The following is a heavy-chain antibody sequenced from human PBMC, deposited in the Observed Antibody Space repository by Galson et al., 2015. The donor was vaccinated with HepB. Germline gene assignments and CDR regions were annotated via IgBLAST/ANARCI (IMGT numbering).Heavy chain of an antibody. J-gene: IGHJ5*02. CDR2: ISGSGDNT. D-gene: IGHD2/OR15-2a*01. CDR1: GFTFSNYA. Sequence: SLRLSCAASGFTFSNYAMTWVRQAPGKGLEWVSEISGSGDNTYYADSVKGRFTISRDNSKNTLYLQMNSLRAEDTAIYYCAKALLSSRTDWLDPWGQGTLVTVSS. V-gene: IGHV3-23*01. CDR3: AKALLSSRTDWLDP.